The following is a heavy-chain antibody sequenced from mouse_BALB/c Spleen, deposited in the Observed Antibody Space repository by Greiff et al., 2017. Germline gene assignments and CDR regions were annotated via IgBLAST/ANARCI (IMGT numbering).Heavy chain of an antibody. J-gene: IGHJ1*01. V-gene: IGHV1S22*01. CDR1: GYTFTSYW. Sequence: LQQPGSELVRPGASVKLSCKASGYTFTSYWMHWVKQRPGQGLEWIGNIYPGSGSTNYDAKFKSKATLTVDTSSSTAYMQLSSLTSEDSAVYYCTRWDYGSRFWDFDVWGAGTTVTVSS. CDR3: TRWDYGSRFWDFDV. CDR2: IYPGSGST. D-gene: IGHD1-1*01.